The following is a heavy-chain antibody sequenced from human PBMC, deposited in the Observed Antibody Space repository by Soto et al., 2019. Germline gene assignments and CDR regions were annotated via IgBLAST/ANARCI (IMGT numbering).Heavy chain of an antibody. CDR3: ARGEQYSGRIFDY. CDR2: TYYRSKWYN. V-gene: IGHV6-1*01. D-gene: IGHD1-26*01. J-gene: IGHJ4*02. CDR1: GDSVSSKSPA. Sequence: SPTLSLPCGISGDSVSSKSPAWNWLRQSPSRGLEWLGRTYYRSKWYNDYAVSVESRITINPDTSKNHFSLQLNFVTPEDTAVYFCARGEQYSGRIFDYWGQGTLVTVSS.